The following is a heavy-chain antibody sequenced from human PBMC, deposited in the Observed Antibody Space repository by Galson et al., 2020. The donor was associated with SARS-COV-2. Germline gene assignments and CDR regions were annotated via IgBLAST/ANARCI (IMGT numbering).Heavy chain of an antibody. V-gene: IGHV3-30*01. CDR2: ISYDGSNK. Sequence: GESLKISCAASGFTFSTYAMHWVRQAPGKGLECVAVISYDGSNKYYADSAKGRFTISRDNPKNTLYLQMNSLRAEDTPVDYCARSPPRGSNSRYYYYMDVWGKGTSVTVSS. J-gene: IGHJ6*03. CDR3: ARSPPRGSNSRYYYYMDV. D-gene: IGHD3-16*01. CDR1: GFTFSTYA.